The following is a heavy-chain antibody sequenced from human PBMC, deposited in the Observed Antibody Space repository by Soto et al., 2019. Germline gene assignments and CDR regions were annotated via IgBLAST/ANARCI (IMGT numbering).Heavy chain of an antibody. CDR3: AKSVVFVDHAYMDV. D-gene: IGHD2-21*01. Sequence: QVQLVQSGAEVKQPGSSVKVSCEASGGSFTSYIFTWVRQAPGQGLEWMGRVIPIQGTANYAQKFQDRVTITADKSTNTVHMELRSLRPEDTALYYCAKSVVFVDHAYMDVWGKGTTVTVSS. J-gene: IGHJ6*03. V-gene: IGHV1-69*08. CDR1: GGSFTSYI. CDR2: VIPIQGTA.